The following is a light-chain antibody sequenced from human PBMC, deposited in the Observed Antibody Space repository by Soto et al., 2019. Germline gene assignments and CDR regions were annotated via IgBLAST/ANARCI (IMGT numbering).Light chain of an antibody. CDR3: RKYYSYPLT. CDR1: HGISCY. V-gene: IGKV1-8*01. CDR2: AAS. Sequence: AIRMTQSPSSFSASTGDRVPITSRASHGISCYLAWYQQKPGKAPKLLIYAASTLQSGVPSRFSGSGSGTDITLTISCLQSEDFATYYCRKYYSYPLTFGGGTKVEIK. J-gene: IGKJ4*01.